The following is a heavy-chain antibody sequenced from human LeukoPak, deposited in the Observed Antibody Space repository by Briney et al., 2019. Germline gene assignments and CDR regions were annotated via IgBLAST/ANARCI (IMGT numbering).Heavy chain of an antibody. CDR2: INNSGGST. CDR3: AKDLEYSGYEYYFDY. D-gene: IGHD5-12*01. CDR1: GFTFSSYG. Sequence: GGSLRLSCAASGFTFSSYGMSWVRQAPGKGLEWVSSINNSGGSTYYADSVKGRFTISRDNSKNTLYLQMNSLRAEDTAVYYCAKDLEYSGYEYYFDYWGQGTLVTVSS. J-gene: IGHJ4*02. V-gene: IGHV3-23*01.